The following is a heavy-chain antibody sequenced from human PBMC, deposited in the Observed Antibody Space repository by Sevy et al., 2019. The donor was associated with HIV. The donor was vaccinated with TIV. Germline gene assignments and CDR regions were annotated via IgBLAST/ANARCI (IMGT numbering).Heavy chain of an antibody. CDR3: AKAPYYDFWSHNYNNWFDP. J-gene: IGHJ5*02. Sequence: GGSLRLSCVASVFRFSAFGMAWVRQAAGEGLEWVSGINGGGGSTYYRNSVKGRFTVSRDNSKNTVYLQMNSLRADDTAVYYCAKAPYYDFWSHNYNNWFDPWGQGTLVTVSS. D-gene: IGHD3-3*01. CDR1: VFRFSAFG. V-gene: IGHV3-23*01. CDR2: INGGGGST.